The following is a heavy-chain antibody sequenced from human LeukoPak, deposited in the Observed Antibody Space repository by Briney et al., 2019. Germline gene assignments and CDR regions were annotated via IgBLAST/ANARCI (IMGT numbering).Heavy chain of an antibody. CDR2: IYYSGST. Sequence: SETLSLTCTVSGGSISSYYWSWIRQPPGKGLEWIGYIYYSGSTNYNPSLKSRVTISLDTSKNQFSLNLTSVTAADTAVYYCAREYSSSWYSSHHDAFDIWGQGTMVTVSS. CDR1: GGSISSYY. V-gene: IGHV4-59*12. J-gene: IGHJ3*02. D-gene: IGHD6-13*01. CDR3: AREYSSSWYSSHHDAFDI.